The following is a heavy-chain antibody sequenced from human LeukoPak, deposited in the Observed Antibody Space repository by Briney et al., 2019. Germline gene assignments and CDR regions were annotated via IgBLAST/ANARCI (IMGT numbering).Heavy chain of an antibody. V-gene: IGHV4-34*01. CDR1: GGSFSGYY. Sequence: SETLSLTCAVYGGSFSGYYWSWIRQPPGKGLEWIGEINHSGSTNYNPSLKSRVTISVDTSKNQFSLKLSSVTAADTAVYYCAREWELAAWFDPWGQGTLVTVSS. D-gene: IGHD1-26*01. CDR2: INHSGST. CDR3: AREWELAAWFDP. J-gene: IGHJ5*02.